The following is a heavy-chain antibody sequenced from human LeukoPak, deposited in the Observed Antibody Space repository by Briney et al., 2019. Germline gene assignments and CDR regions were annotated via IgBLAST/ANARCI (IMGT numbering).Heavy chain of an antibody. D-gene: IGHD3-9*01. Sequence: GASVKVSCKASGYTFTTYAMHWVRQAPGQRLEWMGWINGGNGNTKYSQKFQGRVTITRETSASTAYMELRSLRSKDTAVYYCARESYDILTGYSDYYGIDVWGRGTTVTVSS. V-gene: IGHV1-3*01. CDR1: GYTFTTYA. J-gene: IGHJ6*04. CDR2: INGGNGNT. CDR3: ARESYDILTGYSDYYGIDV.